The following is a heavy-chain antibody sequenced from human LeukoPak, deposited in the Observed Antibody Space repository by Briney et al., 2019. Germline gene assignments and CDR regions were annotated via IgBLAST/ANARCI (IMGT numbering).Heavy chain of an antibody. J-gene: IGHJ4*02. CDR3: ARGDHYDSSAYSNYFDY. CDR1: GFTFSVYT. CDR2: ISYDARHI. D-gene: IGHD3-22*01. V-gene: IGHV3-30*04. Sequence: GGSLRLSCATSGFTFSVYTMHWVRQAPGKGLEWVAVISYDARHIYYADSVKGRFTISRDNSKNTLYLQMNSLRPEDTAVYYCARGDHYDSSAYSNYFDYWGQGTLVAVSS.